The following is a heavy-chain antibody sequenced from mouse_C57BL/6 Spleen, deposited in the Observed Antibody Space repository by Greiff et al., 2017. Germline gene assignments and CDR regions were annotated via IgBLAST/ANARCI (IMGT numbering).Heavy chain of an antibody. Sequence: QVQLQQSGPELVKPGASVKISCKASGYAFSSSWMNWVKQRPGKGLEWIGRIYPGDGDTNYNGKFKGKATLTADKSSSTAYMQLSSLTSEDSAVYFCARDIDYGSSKGFAYWGQGTLVTVSA. D-gene: IGHD1-1*01. CDR2: IYPGDGDT. J-gene: IGHJ3*01. CDR3: ARDIDYGSSKGFAY. V-gene: IGHV1-82*01. CDR1: GYAFSSSW.